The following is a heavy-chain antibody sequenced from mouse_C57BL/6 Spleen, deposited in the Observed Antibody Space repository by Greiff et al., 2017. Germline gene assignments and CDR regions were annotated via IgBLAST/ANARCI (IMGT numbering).Heavy chain of an antibody. CDR2: INPNNGGT. Sequence: VQLKESGPELVKPGASVKMSCKASGYTFTDYNMHWVKQSHGKSLEWIGYINPNNGGTSYNQKFKGKATLTVNKSSSTAYMELRSLTSEDSAVYYCARSSVVARGYYFDYWGQGTTLTVSS. CDR1: GYTFTDYN. CDR3: ARSSVVARGYYFDY. D-gene: IGHD1-1*01. J-gene: IGHJ2*01. V-gene: IGHV1-22*01.